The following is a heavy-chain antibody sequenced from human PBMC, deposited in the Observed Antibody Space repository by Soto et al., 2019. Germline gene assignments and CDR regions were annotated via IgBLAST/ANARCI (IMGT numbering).Heavy chain of an antibody. V-gene: IGHV3-48*01. CDR2: ISSSSSTI. J-gene: IGHJ6*03. Sequence: GGSLRLSCAASGFTFSSYSMNWVRQAPGKGLEWVSYISSSSSTIYYADSVKGRFTISRDNAKNSLYLQMNSLRAEDTAVYYCARDPRYCSSTSCRYYYYYMDVWGKGTTVTVSS. CDR1: GFTFSSYS. CDR3: ARDPRYCSSTSCRYYYYYMDV. D-gene: IGHD2-2*01.